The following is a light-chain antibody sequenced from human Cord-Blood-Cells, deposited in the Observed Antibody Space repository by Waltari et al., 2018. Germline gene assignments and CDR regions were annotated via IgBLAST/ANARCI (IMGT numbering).Light chain of an antibody. CDR3: QVWDSSSDHPV. J-gene: IGLJ2*01. V-gene: IGLV3-21*04. CDR2: YDS. CDR1: NLGSKS. Sequence: SYVLTQPPSVSVAPGKTARITCGGNNLGSKSVHWYQQKPGQAPVLVIYYDSDRPSWIPERFSGSNSGNTATLTISRVEAGDEADYYCQVWDSSSDHPVFGGGTKLTVL.